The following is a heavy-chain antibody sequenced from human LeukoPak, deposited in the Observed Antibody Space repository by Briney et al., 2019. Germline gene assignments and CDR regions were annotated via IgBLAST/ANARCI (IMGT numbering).Heavy chain of an antibody. CDR2: ISYSGST. J-gene: IGHJ4*02. Sequence: SETLSLTCTVSGASVSSGDYYWSWVRQPPGKGLEWIGYISYSGSTYYNPSLKSRVTISVDTSKNQFSLKLSSVTAADTAVYYCARYYGGNSNFDYWGQGTLVTVSS. D-gene: IGHD4-23*01. CDR1: GASVSSGDYY. CDR3: ARYYGGNSNFDY. V-gene: IGHV4-30-4*01.